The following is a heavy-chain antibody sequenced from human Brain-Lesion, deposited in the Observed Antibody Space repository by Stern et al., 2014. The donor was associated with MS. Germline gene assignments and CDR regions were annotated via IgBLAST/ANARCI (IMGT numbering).Heavy chain of an antibody. J-gene: IGHJ6*02. CDR3: ARDQRGITIFGVVTDYYYLGMDV. Sequence: VQLGQSGAEVKKPGASVKVSCKTSGYIFTGSYIHWVRQAPGQGLEWMAWINTNTGGTKYAQKFQGRVTMSRDTSISTAYVELSSLTSDDTAVYYCARDQRGITIFGVVTDYYYLGMDVWGQGTTVTVSS. V-gene: IGHV1-2*02. CDR2: INTNTGGT. D-gene: IGHD3-3*01. CDR1: GYIFTGSY.